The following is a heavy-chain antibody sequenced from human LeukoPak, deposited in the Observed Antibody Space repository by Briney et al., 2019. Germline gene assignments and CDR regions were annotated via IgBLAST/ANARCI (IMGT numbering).Heavy chain of an antibody. Sequence: PSETLSLTCTVSGGSISSSSYYWGWIRQPPGKGLEWIGSIYYSGSTYYNPSLKSRVTISVDTSKKQFSLKLSSVTAADTAVYYCARGLDTAMVRYYYYYMDVWGKGTTVTISS. D-gene: IGHD5-18*01. CDR1: GGSISSSSYY. CDR2: IYYSGST. CDR3: ARGLDTAMVRYYYYYMDV. J-gene: IGHJ6*03. V-gene: IGHV4-39*01.